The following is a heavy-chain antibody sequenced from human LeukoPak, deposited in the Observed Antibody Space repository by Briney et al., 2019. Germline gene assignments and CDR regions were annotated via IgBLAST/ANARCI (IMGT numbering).Heavy chain of an antibody. Sequence: GGSLRLSCAASGLPFSSHWLSWFRQSPGKGLEWVAHINRDGTEKQHLDSVKGRFAISRDNARNSQYLQMNNLRAEDTAVYYCASAAGWVFFNWGQGTLVTVSS. CDR2: INRDGTEK. V-gene: IGHV3-7*01. D-gene: IGHD6-19*01. CDR3: ASAAGWVFFN. CDR1: GLPFSSHW. J-gene: IGHJ4*02.